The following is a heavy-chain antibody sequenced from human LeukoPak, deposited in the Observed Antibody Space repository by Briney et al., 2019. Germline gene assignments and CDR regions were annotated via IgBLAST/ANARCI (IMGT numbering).Heavy chain of an antibody. D-gene: IGHD4-23*01. V-gene: IGHV3-21*01. J-gene: IGHJ5*02. CDR1: GFTFSNYS. Sequence: GGSLRLSCAASGFTFSNYSMNWLRQAPGKELEWVSSISSSSSYIYYADSVKGRFTISRDNAKNSLYLQMNSLRAEDTAVYYCAREDYGGNSFHQWFDPGGQGTLVTVSA. CDR2: ISSSSSYI. CDR3: AREDYGGNSFHQWFDP.